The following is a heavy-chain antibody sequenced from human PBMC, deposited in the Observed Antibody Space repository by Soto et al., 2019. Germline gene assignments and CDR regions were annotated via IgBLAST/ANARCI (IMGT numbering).Heavy chain of an antibody. CDR3: ARQTGYSYGSDYYYGMDV. CDR2: IHPDDSDT. D-gene: IGHD5-18*01. Sequence: PGESLKISCQCSGYRFTSYWIGWVRQMPGKGLEWMGIIHPDDSDTRYSPSFQGQVTISADKSISTAYLQWSSLKASDTAMYYCARQTGYSYGSDYYYGMDVWGQGTTVTVSS. J-gene: IGHJ6*02. CDR1: GYRFTSYW. V-gene: IGHV5-51*01.